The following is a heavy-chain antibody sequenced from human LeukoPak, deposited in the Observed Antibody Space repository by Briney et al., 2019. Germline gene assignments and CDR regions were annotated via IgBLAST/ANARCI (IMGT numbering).Heavy chain of an antibody. CDR1: GYNFTSDW. D-gene: IGHD4-17*01. J-gene: IGHJ4*02. V-gene: IGHV5-51*01. CDR2: IYPGDSDT. CDR3: ARLGDLYGDYGIHDY. Sequence: GESLKISCKGSGYNFTSDWIGWVRQMPGKGLEWMVIIYPGDSDTRCSPSFQGQVFISADKSISTAYLQWSSLKASDTAMYYCARLGDLYGDYGIHDYWGQGTLVTVSS.